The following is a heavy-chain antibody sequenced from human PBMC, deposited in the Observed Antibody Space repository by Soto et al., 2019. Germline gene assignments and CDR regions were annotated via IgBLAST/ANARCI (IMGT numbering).Heavy chain of an antibody. CDR3: ARASRTTGTTAH. J-gene: IGHJ4*02. D-gene: IGHD1-1*01. Sequence: PGESLKIAGTGAGYSCTIYWISWERQMPGKGLEWMGRIDPSDSYTNYSPSFQGHVTISADKSISTAYLQWSSLKASDTAMYYCARASRTTGTTAHWGQGTLVTVSS. CDR2: IDPSDSYT. CDR1: GYSCTIYW. V-gene: IGHV5-10-1*01.